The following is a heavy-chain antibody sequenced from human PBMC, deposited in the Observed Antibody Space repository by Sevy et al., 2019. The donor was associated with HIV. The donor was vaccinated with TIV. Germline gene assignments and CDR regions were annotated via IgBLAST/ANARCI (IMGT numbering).Heavy chain of an antibody. V-gene: IGHV3-72*01. J-gene: IGHJ4*02. CDR3: ARVPTYGSVTYFLDY. CDR1: GFTFSDHY. CDR2: IRNKANSDTT. Sequence: GGSLRLSCAASGFTFSDHYRDWVRQAPGKGLEWVGRIRNKANSDTTEYAASVKGRFTISRDDSKNSLYLQMNSLKTEDTAVYYCARVPTYGSVTYFLDYWGQGSLVTVSS. D-gene: IGHD3-10*01.